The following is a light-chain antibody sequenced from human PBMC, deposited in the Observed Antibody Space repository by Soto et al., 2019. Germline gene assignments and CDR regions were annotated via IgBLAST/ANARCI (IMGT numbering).Light chain of an antibody. CDR2: EVS. CDR3: SSYTTSRTVV. CDR1: SSDVGGYNY. V-gene: IGLV2-14*01. Sequence: QSAPTQPASVSGSPGQSITISCSGTSSDVGGYNYVSWYQQHPGKAPKPLISEVSNRPSGVSNRFSGSKSGNTASLTISGLQAEDEAEYYCSSYTTSRTVVFGGGTKVTVL. J-gene: IGLJ2*01.